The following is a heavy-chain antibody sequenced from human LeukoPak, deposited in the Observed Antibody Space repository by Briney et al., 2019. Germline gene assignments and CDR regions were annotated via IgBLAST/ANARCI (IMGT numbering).Heavy chain of an antibody. J-gene: IGHJ4*02. D-gene: IGHD6-13*01. CDR2: ISGSGGST. Sequence: GGSLRLSCAASGFTFSSSGMHWVRQAPGKGLEWVSAISGSGGSTYYADSVKGRFTISRDNSKNTLYLQMNSLRAEDTAVYYCARTSSSAAAGLWGQGTLVTVSS. V-gene: IGHV3-23*01. CDR1: GFTFSSSG. CDR3: ARTSSSAAAGL.